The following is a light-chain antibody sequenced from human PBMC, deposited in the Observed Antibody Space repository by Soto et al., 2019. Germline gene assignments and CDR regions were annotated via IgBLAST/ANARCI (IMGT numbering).Light chain of an antibody. CDR2: RAS. Sequence: EIVLTQSPGTLSLSPRETATLSCRASQSVARDLTWYQHKPGQAPRLLISRASTGATGIPDRINGSGSETDFTLTIYILEREDSAVYYWQQHTVSMYTFGQGTKLEIK. J-gene: IGKJ2*01. CDR3: QQHTVSMYT. V-gene: IGKV3-20*01. CDR1: QSVARD.